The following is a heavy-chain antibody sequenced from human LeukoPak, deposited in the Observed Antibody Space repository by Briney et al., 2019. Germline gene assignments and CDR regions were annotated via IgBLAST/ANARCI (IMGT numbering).Heavy chain of an antibody. J-gene: IGHJ3*02. CDR2: MNPNSGNT. CDR3: ARGAGYGGNPGNDAFDI. V-gene: IGHV1-8*03. Sequence: ASVKVSCKASGYTFTSYDINWVRQATGQGLEWMGWMNPNSGNTGYAQKFQGRVTITRNTSISTAYMELSSLRSEDTAVYSCARGAGYGGNPGNDAFDIWGQGTMVTVSS. D-gene: IGHD4-23*01. CDR1: GYTFTSYD.